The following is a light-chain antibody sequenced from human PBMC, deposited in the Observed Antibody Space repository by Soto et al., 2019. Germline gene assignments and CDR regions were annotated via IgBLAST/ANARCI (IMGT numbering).Light chain of an antibody. Sequence: QSVLTQPRSVSGSPGQSVTISCTGTSSDVGRYNYVSWYQHHPGKAPKLMIYNVNHRPSGVPDRFSGSKSGNTASLTISGLQAEDEADYSCCSYAGTYTLVFGGGTKLTVL. CDR3: CSYAGTYTLV. CDR2: NVN. CDR1: SSDVGRYNY. V-gene: IGLV2-11*01. J-gene: IGLJ3*02.